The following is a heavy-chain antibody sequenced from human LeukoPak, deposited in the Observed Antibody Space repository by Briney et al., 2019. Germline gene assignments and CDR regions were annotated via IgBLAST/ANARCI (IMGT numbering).Heavy chain of an antibody. CDR3: TRDFDP. V-gene: IGHV3-7*01. Sequence: GASLRLSCVASGLSFGNYWMDWVRQAPGKGLEWVGNIKQDGSEKYYVDSVKGRFTISRDNAKNSLYLDMNSLRVEDTAIYYCTRDFDPWGQGTLVTVSS. CDR2: IKQDGSEK. J-gene: IGHJ5*02. CDR1: GLSFGNYW.